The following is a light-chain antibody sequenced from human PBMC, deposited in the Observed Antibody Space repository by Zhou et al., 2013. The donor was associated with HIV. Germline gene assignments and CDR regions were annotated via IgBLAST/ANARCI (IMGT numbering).Light chain of an antibody. CDR2: AAS. J-gene: IGKJ1*01. CDR3: QQLNNYPRT. CDR1: QGISTY. Sequence: DIQLTQSPSFLSASVGDRVTITCRASQGISTYLAWFQQYPGKAPKLLIYAASTLQSGVPSRFSGSGSGTEFTLTISSLQPEDFATYYCQQLNNYPRTFGQGTEGGN. V-gene: IGKV1-9*01.